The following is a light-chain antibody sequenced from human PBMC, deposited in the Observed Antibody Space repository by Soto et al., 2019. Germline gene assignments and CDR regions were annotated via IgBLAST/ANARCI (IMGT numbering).Light chain of an antibody. CDR1: QGIRNE. Sequence: AIQMTQSPSSLSASVGDRVTITCRASQGIRNELGWYQQRPGQAPKVLISVASSLHSWVPSRCSGSGSCTEFTLTIRSLQHEDFGTYYCPQRYNYRLTFGHGTRLEIK. J-gene: IGKJ5*01. CDR3: PQRYNYRLT. CDR2: VAS. V-gene: IGKV1-6*01.